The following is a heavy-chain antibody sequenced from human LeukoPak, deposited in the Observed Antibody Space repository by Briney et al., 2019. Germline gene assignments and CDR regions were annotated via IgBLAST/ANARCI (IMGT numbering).Heavy chain of an antibody. CDR3: AREAQGRSFPLYYFDS. J-gene: IGHJ4*01. Sequence: SETLSLTCTVSGGSVSGYYWSWIRQPPGKGLEYIGYVYYSGSTNYNLSLKSRVAMSLDTSKNQFSLRLTSVTPADTAVYYCAREAQGRSFPLYYFDSWGQGTLVSV. CDR1: GGSVSGYY. V-gene: IGHV4-59*02. D-gene: IGHD2-8*01. CDR2: VYYSGST.